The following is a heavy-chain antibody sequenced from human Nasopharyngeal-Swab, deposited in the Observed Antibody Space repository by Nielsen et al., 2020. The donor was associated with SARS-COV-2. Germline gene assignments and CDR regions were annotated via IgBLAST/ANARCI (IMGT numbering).Heavy chain of an antibody. CDR2: ISSSVSYI. V-gene: IGHV3-21*06. D-gene: IGHD6-19*01. CDR1: GFTFSTYS. CDR3: ARLPSAWGRGDFDY. Sequence: GESLKISCAASGFTFSTYSMIWVRQAPAKGLEWVSWISSSVSYIYYADSVKGRFTISRDNAKNALYLQISSLRAEDTAVYYCARLPSAWGRGDFDYWGQGTLVTVSS. J-gene: IGHJ4*02.